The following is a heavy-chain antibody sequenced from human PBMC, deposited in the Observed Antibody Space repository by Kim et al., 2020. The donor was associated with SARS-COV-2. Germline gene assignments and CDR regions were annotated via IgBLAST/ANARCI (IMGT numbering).Heavy chain of an antibody. CDR2: MNPNSGNT. V-gene: IGHV1-8*01. Sequence: ASVKVSCKASGYTFTSYDINWVRQATGQGLEWMGWMNPNSGNTGYAQKFQGRVTMTRNTSISTAYMELSSLRSEDTAVYYCARGRVPGYYDFWSGYYKEGAFDIWGQGTMVTVSS. CDR3: ARGRVPGYYDFWSGYYKEGAFDI. J-gene: IGHJ3*02. CDR1: GYTFTSYD. D-gene: IGHD3-3*01.